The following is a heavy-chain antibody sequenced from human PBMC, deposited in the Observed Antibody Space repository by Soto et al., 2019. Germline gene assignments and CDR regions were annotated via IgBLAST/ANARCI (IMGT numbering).Heavy chain of an antibody. Sequence: PGESLKISCKGFDYTFAAYWIGWVRQMPGKGLEWMGIINPGDSDVRYSPPFEGQVTISADKSINTAYLQWRSLKASDTAMYYCASPDYTQGAWYHIYDIWGQGTMVTVSS. CDR3: ASPDYTQGAWYHIYDI. CDR1: DYTFAAYW. J-gene: IGHJ3*02. V-gene: IGHV5-51*01. CDR2: INPGDSDV. D-gene: IGHD3-3*01.